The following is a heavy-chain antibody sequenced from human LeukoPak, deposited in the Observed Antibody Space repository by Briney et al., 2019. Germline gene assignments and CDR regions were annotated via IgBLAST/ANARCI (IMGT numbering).Heavy chain of an antibody. Sequence: SETLSLTCTISGYSISSGYYWGWIRQPPGKGLEWIGSIYHSGSTYHNPSLKSRVTISVDTSKNQFSLKLSSVTAADTAVYYCARVPVLLWFGEPGYWGQGTLVTVSS. CDR2: IYHSGST. D-gene: IGHD3-10*01. J-gene: IGHJ4*02. CDR1: GYSISSGYY. CDR3: ARVPVLLWFGEPGY. V-gene: IGHV4-38-2*02.